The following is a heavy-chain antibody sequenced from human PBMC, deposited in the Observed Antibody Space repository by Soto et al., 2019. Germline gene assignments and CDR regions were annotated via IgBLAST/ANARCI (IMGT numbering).Heavy chain of an antibody. CDR2: ISSNGGST. D-gene: IGHD5-12*01. V-gene: IGHV3-64*01. Sequence: GGSLRLSCAASGFTFSSYAMHWVRQAPGKGLEYVSAISSNGGSTYYANSVKGRFTISRDNSKNTLYLQMGSLRAEDMAVYYCARDMGGYSGYVLVYWGQGTLVTVSS. CDR1: GFTFSSYA. J-gene: IGHJ4*02. CDR3: ARDMGGYSGYVLVY.